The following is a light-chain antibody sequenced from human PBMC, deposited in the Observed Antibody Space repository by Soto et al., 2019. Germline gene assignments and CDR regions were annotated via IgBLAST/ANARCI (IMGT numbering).Light chain of an antibody. Sequence: DIQMTQSPTSLSASVGDRVTITCRASQGIRNFVAWYKQKPGKDPKLLIYAASTLQSGVPSRFSGSGSGTDFTLTINSLQHEDVATYSCQKYSSVHGFGPATKVESK. CDR1: QGIRNF. CDR2: AAS. CDR3: QKYSSVHG. J-gene: IGKJ3*01. V-gene: IGKV1-27*01.